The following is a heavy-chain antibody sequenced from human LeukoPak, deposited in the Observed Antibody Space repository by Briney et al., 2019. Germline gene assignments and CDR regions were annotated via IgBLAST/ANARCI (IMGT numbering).Heavy chain of an antibody. D-gene: IGHD3-10*01. CDR1: GGSISSYY. Sequence: PSETLSLTCTVSGGSISSYYWSWIRQPPGKGLEWIGYIYYSGSTNYNPSLKSRVTISVDTSKNQFSLKLSSVTAADTAVYYCARTWFPSDYYYGMDVWGQGTTVTVSS. V-gene: IGHV4-59*08. CDR3: ARTWFPSDYYYGMDV. J-gene: IGHJ6*02. CDR2: IYYSGST.